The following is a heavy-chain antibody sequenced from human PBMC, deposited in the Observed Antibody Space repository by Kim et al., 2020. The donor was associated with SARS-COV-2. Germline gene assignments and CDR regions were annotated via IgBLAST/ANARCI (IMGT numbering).Heavy chain of an antibody. J-gene: IGHJ6*02. V-gene: IGHV1-69*13. Sequence: SVKVSCKASGGTFSSYAISWVRQAPGQGLEWMGGIIPIFGTANYAQKFQGRVTITADESTSTAYMELSSLRSEDTAVYYCARAGYSSSWYYYYYGMDVWGQGTMVTVSS. D-gene: IGHD6-13*01. CDR1: GGTFSSYA. CDR3: ARAGYSSSWYYYYYGMDV. CDR2: IIPIFGTA.